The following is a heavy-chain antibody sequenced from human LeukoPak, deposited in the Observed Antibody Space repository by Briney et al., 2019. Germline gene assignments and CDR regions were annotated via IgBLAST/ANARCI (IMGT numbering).Heavy chain of an antibody. CDR1: GGTFSSYA. J-gene: IGHJ3*02. CDR3: ARGDILTGYSFYAFDI. V-gene: IGHV1-69*06. Sequence: GASVKVSCKASGGTFSSYAISLVRQAPGQGLEWMGGIIPIFGTANYAQKFQGRVTITADKSTSTAYMELSSLRYEDTAVYYCARGDILTGYSFYAFDIWGQGTMVTVSS. D-gene: IGHD3-9*01. CDR2: IIPIFGTA.